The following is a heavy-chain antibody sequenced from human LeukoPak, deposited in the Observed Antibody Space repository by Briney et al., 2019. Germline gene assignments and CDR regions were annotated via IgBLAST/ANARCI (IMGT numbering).Heavy chain of an antibody. CDR2: IIPIFGTA. J-gene: IGHJ3*02. CDR1: GGTFSSYA. CDR3: ARDRGASQSDAFDI. V-gene: IGHV1-69*13. D-gene: IGHD6-25*01. Sequence: ASVKVSCKASGGTFSSYAISWMRQAPGQGLEWMGGIIPIFGTANYAQKFQGRVTITADESTSTAYMEPSSLRSEDTAVYYCARDRGASQSDAFDIWGQGTMVTVSS.